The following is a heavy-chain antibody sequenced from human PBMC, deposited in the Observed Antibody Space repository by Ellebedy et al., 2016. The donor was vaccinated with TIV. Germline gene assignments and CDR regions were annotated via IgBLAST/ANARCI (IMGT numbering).Heavy chain of an antibody. CDR1: GFTFSDYY. CDR2: ISSSGSTI. D-gene: IGHD5-18*01. J-gene: IGHJ4*02. V-gene: IGHV3-11*01. Sequence: GGSLRLXCAASGFTFSDYYMSWIRQAPGKGLEWVSYISSSGSTIYYADSVKGRFTISRDNAKNSLYLQMNSLRAEDTAVYYCARELGAMVKSELRYYFDYWGQGTLVTVSS. CDR3: ARELGAMVKSELRYYFDY.